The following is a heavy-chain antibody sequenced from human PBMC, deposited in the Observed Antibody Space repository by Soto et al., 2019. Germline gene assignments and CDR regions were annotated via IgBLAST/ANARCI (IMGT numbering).Heavy chain of an antibody. J-gene: IGHJ5*02. CDR3: PRHGAYCGGDCP. CDR1: GFTFSGSA. Sequence: EVQLVESGGGLVQPGGSLKLSCAASGFTFSGSAMHWVRQASGKGLEWVGRIRSKANSYATAYAASVKGRFTISRDDSKNTAYLHMNSLKTEDTAVYYCPRHGAYCGGDCPWGQGTLVTVSS. D-gene: IGHD2-21*01. V-gene: IGHV3-73*01. CDR2: IRSKANSYAT.